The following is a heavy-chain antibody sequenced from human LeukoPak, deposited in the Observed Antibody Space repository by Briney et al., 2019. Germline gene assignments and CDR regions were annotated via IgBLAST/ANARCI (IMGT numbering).Heavy chain of an antibody. D-gene: IGHD5-12*01. V-gene: IGHV6-1*01. CDR1: GDSVSSNSAA. J-gene: IGHJ4*02. CDR3: ARAIRPYSGYDY. Sequence: SQTLSLTCAISGDSVSSNSAAWNWIRQSPSRGLEWLGRTYYRSKWYDDYAVSVRSRITINPDTSKNQSSLQLKSVTPEDTAVYYCARAIRPYSGYDYWGQGTPVTVSS. CDR2: TYYRSKWYD.